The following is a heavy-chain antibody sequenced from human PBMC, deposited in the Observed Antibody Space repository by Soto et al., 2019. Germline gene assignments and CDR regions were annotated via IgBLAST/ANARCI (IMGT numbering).Heavy chain of an antibody. D-gene: IGHD2-8*01. CDR1: GFTFGDYA. Sequence: GGSLRLSCTTSGFTFGDYALSWVRQAPGKGLEWVGSIRRNAYGGTTDYAASVKGRFTISRDDSKSIAYLHWSSLKAPDTAIYYCFILYGAARRGFDYWGPGTLVTVSS. V-gene: IGHV3-49*04. J-gene: IGHJ4*02. CDR3: FILYGAARRGFDY. CDR2: IRRNAYGGTT.